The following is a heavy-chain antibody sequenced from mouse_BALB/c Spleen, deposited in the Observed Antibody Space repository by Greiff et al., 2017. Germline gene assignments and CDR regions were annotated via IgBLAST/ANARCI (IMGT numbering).Heavy chain of an antibody. D-gene: IGHD1-1*01. V-gene: IGHV3-2*02. CDR1: GYSITSDYA. J-gene: IGHJ2*01. CDR2: ISYSGST. CDR3: ARQDYDSSYGYFDY. Sequence: EVQLQESGPGLVKPSQSLSLTCTVTGYSITSDYAWYWIRQFPGNKLEWMGYISYSGSTSYNPSLKSRISITRDTSKNQFFLQLNSVTTEDTATYYCARQDYDSSYGYFDYWGQGTTLTVSS.